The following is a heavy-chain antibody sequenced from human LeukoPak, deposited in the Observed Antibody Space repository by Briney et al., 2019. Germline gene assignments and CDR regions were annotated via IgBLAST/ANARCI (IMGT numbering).Heavy chain of an antibody. CDR3: ARLHRGEEAFDI. Sequence: SETLSLTCTVSGGSISSYYWSWIRQPPGKGLEWIGYFYYSGSTNYNPSLKSRVTISVDTSKSQFSLKLSSVTAADTAVYYCARLHRGEEAFDIWGQGTMVTVSS. J-gene: IGHJ3*02. CDR1: GGSISSYY. CDR2: FYYSGST. V-gene: IGHV4-59*01.